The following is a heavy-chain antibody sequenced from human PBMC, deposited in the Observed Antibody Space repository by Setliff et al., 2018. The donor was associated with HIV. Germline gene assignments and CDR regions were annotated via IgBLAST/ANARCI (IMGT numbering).Heavy chain of an antibody. V-gene: IGHV4-61*02. CDR2: IYS. Sequence: SETLSLTCTVSGGSITSGSYYWSWIRQPAGKGLEWIGRIYSTSLKTRLTVTKDTSKNRVVFTMTNMGPVDTATYYCAYSSRQLRGPYFDFWGQGTPVTVSS. D-gene: IGHD1-1*01. CDR3: AYSSRQLRGPYFDF. J-gene: IGHJ4*02. CDR1: GGSITSGSYY.